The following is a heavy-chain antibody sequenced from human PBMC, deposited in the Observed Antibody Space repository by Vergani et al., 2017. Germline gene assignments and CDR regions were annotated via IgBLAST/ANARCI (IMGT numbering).Heavy chain of an antibody. CDR3: ASGKYYSDSTSHFRGRYFDV. V-gene: IGHV4-39*01. CDR2: IYNSGNG. D-gene: IGHD3-16*01. Sequence: QMQLQESGPGLVKASETLSLTCTVSGDSIISRSYYWGWIRQPPGKGLEWIGSIYNSGNGDSSSSLKGRVTISADTSKNQFSLRLTSLTAADTAVYYCASGKYYSDSTSHFRGRYFDVWGRGTLVTVPS. J-gene: IGHJ2*01. CDR1: GDSIISRSYY.